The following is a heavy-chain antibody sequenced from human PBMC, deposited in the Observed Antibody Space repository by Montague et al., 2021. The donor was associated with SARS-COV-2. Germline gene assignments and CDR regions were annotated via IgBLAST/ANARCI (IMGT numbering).Heavy chain of an antibody. CDR3: ARFPTSYYYDSKAAPATPDAFDI. Sequence: SETLSLTCTVSGGSISNYYWSWIRQPAGKGLEWIGRIYASGNTNYNPSLKSRVTMSVDTSKDQFSLELSSVTAADTAVYYCARFPTSYYYDSKAAPATPDAFDIWGQGTMVTVSS. D-gene: IGHD3-22*01. V-gene: IGHV4-4*07. CDR2: IYASGNT. CDR1: GGSISNYY. J-gene: IGHJ3*02.